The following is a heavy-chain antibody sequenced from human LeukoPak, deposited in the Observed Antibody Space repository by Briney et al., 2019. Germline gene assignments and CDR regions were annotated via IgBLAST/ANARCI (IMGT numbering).Heavy chain of an antibody. CDR3: ARDRIVVVPAAEIYYYYGMDV. CDR2: ISAYNGNT. CDR1: GYTFTSYG. D-gene: IGHD2-2*01. V-gene: IGHV1-18*01. J-gene: IGHJ6*02. Sequence: ASVKVSCKASGYTFTSYGISWVRQAPGQGLEWMGWISAYNGNTNYAQKLQGRVTMTTDTSTSTAYMELRSLRSDDTAVYYGARDRIVVVPAAEIYYYYGMDVWGQGTTVTVSS.